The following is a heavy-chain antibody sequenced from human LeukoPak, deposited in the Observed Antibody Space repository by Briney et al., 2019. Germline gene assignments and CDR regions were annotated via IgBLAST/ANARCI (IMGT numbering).Heavy chain of an antibody. D-gene: IGHD3-22*01. V-gene: IGHV3-21*01. CDR3: ARDIPYYYDSSGFDY. J-gene: IGHJ4*02. CDR1: GFIFSSYS. CDR2: ISSTSNYI. Sequence: GGSLRLSCAASGFIFSSYSMSWVRQAPGQELEWVSSISSTSNYISYADTMKGRFTISRDNAKSSMYIQVNSLRAEDTAVYYCARDIPYYYDSSGFDYWGQGTLVTVSS.